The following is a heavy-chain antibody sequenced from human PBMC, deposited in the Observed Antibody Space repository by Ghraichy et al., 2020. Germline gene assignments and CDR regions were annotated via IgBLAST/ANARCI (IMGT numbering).Heavy chain of an antibody. D-gene: IGHD1-26*01. CDR1: GFTFSSYS. J-gene: IGHJ5*02. CDR3: ASLGVVGATNWLDP. CDR2: ISSSSSYI. Sequence: GESLNISCAASGFTFSSYSMNWVRQAPGKGLEWVSSISSSSSYIYYADSVKGRFTISRDNAKNSLYLQMNSLRAEDTAVYYCASLGVVGATNWLDPWGQGTLVTVSS. V-gene: IGHV3-21*01.